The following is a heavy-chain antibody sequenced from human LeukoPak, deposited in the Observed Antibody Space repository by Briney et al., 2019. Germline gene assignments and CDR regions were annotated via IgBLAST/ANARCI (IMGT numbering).Heavy chain of an antibody. V-gene: IGHV4-61*02. CDR1: GGSISSGSYY. Sequence: SETLSLTCTVSGGSISSGSYYWSWIRQPAGKGLEWIGRIYTSGSTNYNPSLKSRVTISVDTSKNQFSLKLSSVTAADTAVYYCARLGGDSSGYLNYYYYMDVWGKGTTVTISS. J-gene: IGHJ6*03. CDR2: IYTSGST. CDR3: ARLGGDSSGYLNYYYYMDV. D-gene: IGHD3-22*01.